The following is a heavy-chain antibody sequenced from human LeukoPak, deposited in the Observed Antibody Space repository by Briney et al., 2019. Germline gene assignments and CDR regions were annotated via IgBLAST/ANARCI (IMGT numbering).Heavy chain of an antibody. CDR3: ARDSIGPEPYYFDY. V-gene: IGHV3-7*01. D-gene: IGHD1-14*01. Sequence: GGSRRLSCAASGFTFSSYWMSWVRQAPGKGLEWVANIKQDGSEKYYVDSVKGRFTISRDNAKNSLYLQMNSLRAEDTAVYYCARDSIGPEPYYFDYWGQGTLVTVSS. CDR1: GFTFSSYW. J-gene: IGHJ4*02. CDR2: IKQDGSEK.